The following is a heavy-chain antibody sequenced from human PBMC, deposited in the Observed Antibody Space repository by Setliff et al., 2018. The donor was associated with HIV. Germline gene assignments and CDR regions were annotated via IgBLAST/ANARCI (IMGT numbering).Heavy chain of an antibody. CDR2: IYYSGST. V-gene: IGHV4-59*08. Sequence: PSETLSLTCTVSGGSISSYYWSWIRQPPGKGLEWIGYIYYSGSTNYNPSLKSRVTISVDTSKNQFPLKLSSVTAADTAVYYCARLCIAAAGTRSIPWYFDLWGRGTLVTVSS. D-gene: IGHD6-13*01. J-gene: IGHJ2*01. CDR1: GGSISSYY. CDR3: ARLCIAAAGTRSIPWYFDL.